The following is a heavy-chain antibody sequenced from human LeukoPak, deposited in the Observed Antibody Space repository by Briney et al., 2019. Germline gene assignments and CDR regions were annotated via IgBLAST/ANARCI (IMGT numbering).Heavy chain of an antibody. D-gene: IGHD6-13*01. CDR3: ARDGYSSSWKAFDI. CDR2: IYTSGST. V-gene: IGHV4-4*07. J-gene: IGHJ3*02. CDR1: GGSISSYY. Sequence: SETLSLTCTVSGGSISSYYWSWIRQPAGKGLEWIGRIYTSGSTNYNPSLKSRVTMSVHTSKNQFSLKLSSVTAADTAVYYCARDGYSSSWKAFDIWGQGTMVTVSS.